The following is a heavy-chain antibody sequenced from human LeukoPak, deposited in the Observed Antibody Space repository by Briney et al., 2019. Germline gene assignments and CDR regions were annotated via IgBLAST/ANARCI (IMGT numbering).Heavy chain of an antibody. CDR1: GFTFNSYG. Sequence: GGSLRLSCAASGFTFNSYGMHWVRQAPGKGLEWLAVISFDGSNKYFADSVEGRLVVSRDNSNNTLYLHMNTLRPDDTAIYYCAAYHASGIFGYFQHWGQGTLVTVSS. CDR3: AAYHASGIFGYFQH. CDR2: ISFDGSNK. D-gene: IGHD3-3*01. V-gene: IGHV3-30*03. J-gene: IGHJ1*01.